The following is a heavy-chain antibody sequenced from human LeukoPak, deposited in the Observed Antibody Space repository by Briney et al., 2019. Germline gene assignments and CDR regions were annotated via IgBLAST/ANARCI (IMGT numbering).Heavy chain of an antibody. Sequence: GGSLRLSCAASGFTFSSYSMNWVRQAPGKGLEWVSSISSSSSYIYYADPVKGRFTISRDNAKNSLYLQMNSLRAEDTAVYYCARDWGFDGSYYVFWGQGTLVTVSS. J-gene: IGHJ4*02. CDR2: ISSSSSYI. CDR3: ARDWGFDGSYYVF. V-gene: IGHV3-21*01. CDR1: GFTFSSYS. D-gene: IGHD1-26*01.